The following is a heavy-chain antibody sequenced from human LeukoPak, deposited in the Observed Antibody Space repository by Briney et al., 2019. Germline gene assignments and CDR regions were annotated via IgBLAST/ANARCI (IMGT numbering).Heavy chain of an antibody. V-gene: IGHV1-69*13. CDR1: GGTFSSYA. D-gene: IGHD3-22*01. CDR3: ARVGGGYDSSGYYSLPFDI. J-gene: IGHJ3*02. CDR2: IIPIFGTA. Sequence: ASVKVSCKASGGTFSSYAISWVRQAPGQGLEWMGGIIPIFGTANYAQKLQGRVTITADESTSTAYMELSSLRSEDTAVYYCARVGGGYDSSGYYSLPFDIWGQGTMVTVSS.